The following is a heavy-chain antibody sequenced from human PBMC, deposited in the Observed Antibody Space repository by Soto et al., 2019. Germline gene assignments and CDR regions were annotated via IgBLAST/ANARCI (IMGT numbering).Heavy chain of an antibody. CDR1: GGFISSAGYY. CDR3: ARAGAGNWNYHYYYGMDV. CDR2: IYYSGST. V-gene: IGHV4-31*02. J-gene: IGHJ6*02. Sequence: SDTLSLTSTVTGGFISSAGYYWIWILEHPGKSLEWIGYIYYSGSTYYNPSLKSRVTISVDTSKNQFSLKLSSVTAADTAVYYCARAGAGNWNYHYYYGMDVWGQGTTVTVSS. D-gene: IGHD1-1*01.